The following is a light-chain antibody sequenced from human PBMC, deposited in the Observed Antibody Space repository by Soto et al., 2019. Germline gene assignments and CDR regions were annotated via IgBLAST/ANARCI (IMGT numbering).Light chain of an antibody. J-gene: IGKJ5*01. CDR1: QSLLHSAGQTH. CDR2: EVS. Sequence: DVVMTQTPLSLSVTPGQPASISCKSSQSLLHSAGQTHLFWYLQRPGQSPQLLIYEVSNRFSGVPDRFSGSGSGTDFTLTISRVEAEDVGVYHCLQSTHLPPTFGQGTRLEIK. CDR3: LQSTHLPPT. V-gene: IGKV2D-29*02.